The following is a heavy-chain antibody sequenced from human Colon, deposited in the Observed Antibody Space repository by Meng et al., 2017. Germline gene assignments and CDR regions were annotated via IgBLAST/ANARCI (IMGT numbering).Heavy chain of an antibody. CDR2: INSYGSST. J-gene: IGHJ4*02. Sequence: EVLRVGSGEDVVQRGWSSMLSFAAFGFTLGSYWMRWVRQDPGKGLGWVSRINSYGSSTCYADFVKGRFTIVRDNAKNTLYLQMNSLRAEDTAVYYCARDGGHRADSWGQGTLVTVSS. V-gene: IGHV3-74*01. CDR1: GFTLGSYW. CDR3: ARDGGHRADS. D-gene: IGHD2-15*01.